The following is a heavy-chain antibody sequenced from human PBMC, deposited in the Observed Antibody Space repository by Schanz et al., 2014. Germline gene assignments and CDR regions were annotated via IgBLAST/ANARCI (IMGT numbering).Heavy chain of an antibody. V-gene: IGHV3-48*01. CDR2: ISSSSSTR. D-gene: IGHD1-26*01. Sequence: EVQLVESGGGLVQPGGSLRLSCVASGFTFSNYWMTWVRQAPGKGLEWVSYISSSSSTRYYADSVKGRFTISRDNAKNSLFLQMNSLRAEDTAVYYCARDHTTESYYSAGPPIDYWGQGTLLTVSS. CDR1: GFTFSNYW. J-gene: IGHJ4*02. CDR3: ARDHTTESYYSAGPPIDY.